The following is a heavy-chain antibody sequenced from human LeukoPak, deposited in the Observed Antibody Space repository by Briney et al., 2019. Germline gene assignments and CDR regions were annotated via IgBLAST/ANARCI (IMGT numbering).Heavy chain of an antibody. J-gene: IGHJ5*02. V-gene: IGHV1-18*01. D-gene: IGHD3-10*01. CDR3: ARGSILLWFGESYGT. Sequence: ASVTVSCKTSGYTFTTYGITWVRQAPGQGLEWMGWISTYDGKTKYSQKVQGRVTMTTDTSTSTVYMDLRSLRSDDTAVYYCARGSILLWFGESYGTWGQGTLVTVSS. CDR1: GYTFTTYG. CDR2: ISTYDGKT.